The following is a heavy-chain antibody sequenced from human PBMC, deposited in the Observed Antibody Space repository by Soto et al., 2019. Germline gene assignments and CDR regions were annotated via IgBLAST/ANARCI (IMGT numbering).Heavy chain of an antibody. V-gene: IGHV2-26*01. J-gene: IGHJ2*01. CDR2: IFSNDEK. CDR3: ARIPHRVSSSSSWYVYWYFDL. CDR1: GFSLSNARMG. D-gene: IGHD6-13*01. Sequence: QVTLKESGPVLVKPTETLTLTCTVSGFSLSNARMGVSWIRQPPGKALEWLAHIFSNDEKSYSTSLKSRLTISKDTSKXXVXLXXTNMDPVDTATYYCARIPHRVSSSSSWYVYWYFDLWGRGTLVTVSS.